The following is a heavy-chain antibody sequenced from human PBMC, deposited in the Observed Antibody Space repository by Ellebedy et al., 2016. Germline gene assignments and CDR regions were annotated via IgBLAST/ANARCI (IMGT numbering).Heavy chain of an antibody. CDR3: ARDEDYGSGAYFDY. CDR1: GFTFSSYW. V-gene: IGHV3-7*01. Sequence: GESLKISXAVSGFTFSSYWMTWVRQAPGKGLEWVANINQDGSEKYYVDSVKGQFTISRDNAKNSLYLQMNSLRAEDTAVYYCARDEDYGSGAYFDYWGQGTLVTVSS. D-gene: IGHD3-10*01. CDR2: INQDGSEK. J-gene: IGHJ4*02.